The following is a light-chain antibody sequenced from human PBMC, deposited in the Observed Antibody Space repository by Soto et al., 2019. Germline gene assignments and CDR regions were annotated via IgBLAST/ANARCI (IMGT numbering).Light chain of an antibody. Sequence: QSALTQPASVSGSPGQSITISCTGTSSDVGAYDYVSWYQQHPGKAPKLMIYDVYARPSGVSHRFSGSKSGNTASLTISGLQSDDEADYYCSSYTNTMYYVFGTGTKLTVL. V-gene: IGLV2-14*03. CDR3: SSYTNTMYYV. J-gene: IGLJ1*01. CDR2: DVY. CDR1: SSDVGAYDY.